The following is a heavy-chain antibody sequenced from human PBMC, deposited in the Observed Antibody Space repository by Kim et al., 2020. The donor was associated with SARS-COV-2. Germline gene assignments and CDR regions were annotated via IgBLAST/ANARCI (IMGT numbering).Heavy chain of an antibody. J-gene: IGHJ2*01. CDR2: IYYSGST. CDR3: ARIDRRLWYFDL. Sequence: SETLSLTCTVSGGSISSGGYYWSWIRQHPGKGLEWIGYIYYSGSTYYNPSLKSRVTISVDTSKNQFSLKLSSVTAADTSVYYCARIDRRLWYFDLWGRGTLVTVSS. D-gene: IGHD3-22*01. V-gene: IGHV4-31*03. CDR1: GGSISSGGYY.